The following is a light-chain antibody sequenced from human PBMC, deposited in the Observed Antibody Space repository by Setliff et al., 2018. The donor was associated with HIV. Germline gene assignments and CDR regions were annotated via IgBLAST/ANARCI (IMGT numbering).Light chain of an antibody. CDR1: QGIYNS. J-gene: IGKJ4*01. Sequence: DIQMTQSPSSLSASVGDRVTITCRASQGIYNSLAWYQQKPGKAPKLLVYAASRLESGVPSRFSGSGSGTDYTLTISILQPEDFGTYYCQQYYSTPHTFGGGTKVDIK. CDR3: QQYYSTPHT. CDR2: AAS. V-gene: IGKV1-NL1*01.